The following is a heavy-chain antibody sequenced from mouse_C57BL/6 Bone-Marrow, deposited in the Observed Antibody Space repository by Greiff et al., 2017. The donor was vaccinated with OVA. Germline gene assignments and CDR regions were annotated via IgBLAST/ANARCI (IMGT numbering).Heavy chain of an antibody. CDR1: GYTFTSYW. Sequence: QVQLQQPGAELVKPGASVKMSCKASGYTFTSYWITWVKQRPGQGLEWIGDIYPGSGSTNYNEKFKSKATLTVDTSSSTAYMQLSSLTSEDSAVYYCAKTYYNYDERDNGGQGTTPTVSS. D-gene: IGHD2-4*01. CDR2: IYPGSGST. CDR3: AKTYYNYDERDN. J-gene: IGHJ2*01. V-gene: IGHV1-55*01.